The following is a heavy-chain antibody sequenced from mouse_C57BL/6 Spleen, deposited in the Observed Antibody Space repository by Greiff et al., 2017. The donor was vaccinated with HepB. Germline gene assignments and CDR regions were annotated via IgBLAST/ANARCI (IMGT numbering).Heavy chain of an antibody. CDR2: IYPRDGST. D-gene: IGHD1-1*01. Sequence: LVESDAELVKPGASVKISCKVSGYTFTDHTIHWMKQRPEQGLEWIGYIYPRDGSTKYNEKFKGKATLTADKSSSTAYMQLNSLTSEDSAVYFWARPPSYYYGSRGWYFDVWGTGTTVTVSS. CDR3: ARPPSYYYGSRGWYFDV. J-gene: IGHJ1*03. CDR1: GYTFTDHT. V-gene: IGHV1-78*01.